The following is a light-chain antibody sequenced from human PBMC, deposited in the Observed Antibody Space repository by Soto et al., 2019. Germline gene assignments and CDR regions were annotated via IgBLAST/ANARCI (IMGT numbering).Light chain of an antibody. V-gene: IGKV1-5*03. CDR2: KVS. CDR3: QQYNSYSWP. J-gene: IGKJ1*01. Sequence: DIQMTQSPSTLSASVGDRVTITCRASQSVNDWLAWYQQKPGKAPNLLIYKVSNLESGVPSRFSGSGSGTEFTLTISSLQPDDFATYYCQQYNSYSWPFGQGNKVEIK. CDR1: QSVNDW.